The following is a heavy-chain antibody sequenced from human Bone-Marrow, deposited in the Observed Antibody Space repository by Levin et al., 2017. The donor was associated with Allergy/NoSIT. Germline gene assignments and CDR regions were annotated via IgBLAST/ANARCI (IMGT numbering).Heavy chain of an antibody. V-gene: IGHV3-74*01. CDR2: INSDGSST. Sequence: GGSLRLSCAASGFTFSSYWMHWVRQAPGKGLVWVSRINSDGSSTSYADSVKGRFTISRDNAKNTLYLQMNSLRAEDTAVYYCARDEYDSSGDYLIDYWGQGTLVTVSS. D-gene: IGHD3-22*01. CDR3: ARDEYDSSGDYLIDY. CDR1: GFTFSSYW. J-gene: IGHJ4*02.